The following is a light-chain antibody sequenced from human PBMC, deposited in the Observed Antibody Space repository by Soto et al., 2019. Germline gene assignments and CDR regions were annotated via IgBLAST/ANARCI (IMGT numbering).Light chain of an antibody. CDR2: AAS. CDR3: QQSRPTAYT. CDR1: EDVVNY. V-gene: IGKV1-39*01. J-gene: IGKJ2*01. Sequence: DIQMTQSPSTLSASLVDRVTITCRAGEDVVNYLNWYQQKPGKATRLLIYAASSLQSGVPSRFSGSGSGTNFTLTITDLQPEDVTNYYCQQSRPTAYTFDQGNK.